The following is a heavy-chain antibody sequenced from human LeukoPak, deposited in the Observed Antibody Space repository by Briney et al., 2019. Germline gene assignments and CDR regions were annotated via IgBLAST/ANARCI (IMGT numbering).Heavy chain of an antibody. CDR3: ARVLYGDYGDF. J-gene: IGHJ4*02. CDR1: GHTFTTYG. CDR2: ISVYNGKT. V-gene: IGHV1-18*01. D-gene: IGHD4-17*01. Sequence: ASVKVSCKASGHTFTTYGISWVRQAPGQGLEWMGWISVYNGKTNYAQKLQDRVTMTSDTSTSTAYMELRSLRSDDTAVYYCARVLYGDYGDFWGQGTLVTVSS.